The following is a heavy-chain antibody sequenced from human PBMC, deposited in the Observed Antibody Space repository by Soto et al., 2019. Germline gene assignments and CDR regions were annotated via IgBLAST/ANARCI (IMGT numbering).Heavy chain of an antibody. CDR2: IKSKTDGGTT. D-gene: IGHD6-19*01. V-gene: IGHV3-15*01. Sequence: EVQLVESGGGLVKPGGSLRLSCAASGFTFSNAWMSWVRQAPGKGLEWVGRIKSKTDGGTTDYAAPVKGRFTISRDDSKNTLYRQMNSLKTEDTAVYYCTTQYSSGWYVAFDIWGQGTMVTVSS. CDR1: GFTFSNAW. J-gene: IGHJ3*02. CDR3: TTQYSSGWYVAFDI.